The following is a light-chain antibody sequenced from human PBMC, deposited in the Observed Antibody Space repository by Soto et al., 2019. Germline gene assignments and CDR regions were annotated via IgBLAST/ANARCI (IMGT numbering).Light chain of an antibody. CDR3: QQYYNSGT. V-gene: IGKV4-1*01. CDR1: QSILYSSNNKNY. Sequence: DIVMTQSPDSLAVSLGARATINCKSSQSILYSSNNKNYLAWYQQKPGQPPKLLIYWASTREFGVPDRFSGSGSATDFTLTITSLQPEDVAVYYCQQYYNSGTFGQGTKVEI. CDR2: WAS. J-gene: IGKJ1*01.